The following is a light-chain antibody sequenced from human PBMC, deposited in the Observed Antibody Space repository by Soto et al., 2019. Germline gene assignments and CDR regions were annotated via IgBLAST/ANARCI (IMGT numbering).Light chain of an antibody. V-gene: IGLV2-14*01. Sequence: QSALTQPASVSGSPGQSITISCTGTSSDVGDYNYVSWYQQHPGKAPKLMISAVSNRPSGVSDRFSGSKSGNTASLTISGLQAEDEAEYYCSYMMNSLYVFATGTNVTVL. J-gene: IGLJ1*01. CDR2: AVS. CDR1: SSDVGDYNY. CDR3: SYMMNSLYV.